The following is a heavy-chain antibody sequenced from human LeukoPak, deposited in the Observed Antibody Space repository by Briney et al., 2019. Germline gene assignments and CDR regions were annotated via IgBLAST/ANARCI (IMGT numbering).Heavy chain of an antibody. CDR3: AREWPYYYYYMDV. Sequence: GASVKVSCKPSGYTFTSYDVNWVRQATGQGLEWMGRLSPNSGKAAFAQQFQDRLTLTRNTSISTAYMELSSLTSEDTAVYYCAREWPYYYYYMDVWGKGTTVTVSS. V-gene: IGHV1-8*01. D-gene: IGHD3-3*01. CDR1: GYTFTSYD. J-gene: IGHJ6*03. CDR2: LSPNSGKA.